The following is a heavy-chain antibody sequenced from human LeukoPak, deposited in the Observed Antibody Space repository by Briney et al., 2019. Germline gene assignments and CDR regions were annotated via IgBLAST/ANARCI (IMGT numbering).Heavy chain of an antibody. CDR1: GYTFTNYG. D-gene: IGHD6-13*01. CDR2: ISAYNGNT. CDR3: ARLGPSIAAAGMGGMDV. V-gene: IGHV1-18*01. Sequence: ASVKVSCKASGYTFTNYGISWVRQAPGQGLEWMGWISAYNGNTKYTQTLQGRVTMTTDTSTSTAYMELRSLRSEDTAVYYCARLGPSIAAAGMGGMDVWGQGTTVTVSS. J-gene: IGHJ6*02.